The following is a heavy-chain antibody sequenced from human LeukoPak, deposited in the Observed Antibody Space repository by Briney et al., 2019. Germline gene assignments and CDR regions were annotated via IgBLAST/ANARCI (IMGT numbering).Heavy chain of an antibody. Sequence: GGSLRLSCAASGFTFSSHWMHWVRQAPGKGLVWVSRINSDGSSTSYADSVKGRFTISRDNAKNTLYLQMNSLRAEDTAVYYCAKDFTDYGDYDYWGQGTLVTVSS. CDR3: AKDFTDYGDYDY. V-gene: IGHV3-74*01. CDR2: INSDGSST. J-gene: IGHJ4*02. D-gene: IGHD4-17*01. CDR1: GFTFSSHW.